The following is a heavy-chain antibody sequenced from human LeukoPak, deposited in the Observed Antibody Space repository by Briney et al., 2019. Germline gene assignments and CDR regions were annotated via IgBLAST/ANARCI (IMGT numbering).Heavy chain of an antibody. CDR1: GYTFTGYY. D-gene: IGHD6-13*01. CDR3: ARERLAAAGTGWFDP. J-gene: IGHJ5*02. Sequence: ASVKVSCKASGYTFTGYYMHWVRQAPGQGLEWMGWINPNSGGTNYAQKFQGRVTTTRDTSISTAYMELSRLRSDDTAVYYCARERLAAAGTGWFDPWGQGTLVTVSS. V-gene: IGHV1-2*02. CDR2: INPNSGGT.